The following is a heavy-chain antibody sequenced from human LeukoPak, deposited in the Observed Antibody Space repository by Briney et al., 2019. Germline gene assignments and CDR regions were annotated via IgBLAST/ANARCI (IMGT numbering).Heavy chain of an antibody. Sequence: GGSLRLSCASSGFTFSSYAMSWVRQAPGKGLEWVSAISGSGTSTYYADSVKGRFTFSRDNSKNTVYLQMNSLRADDTAVYYCAKGSDLWFGETWGQGTLVTVSS. D-gene: IGHD3-10*01. V-gene: IGHV3-23*01. J-gene: IGHJ4*02. CDR3: AKGSDLWFGET. CDR2: ISGSGTST. CDR1: GFTFSSYA.